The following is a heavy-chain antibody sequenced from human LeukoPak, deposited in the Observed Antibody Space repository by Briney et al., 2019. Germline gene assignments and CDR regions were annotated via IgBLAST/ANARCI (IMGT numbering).Heavy chain of an antibody. D-gene: IGHD6-13*01. J-gene: IGHJ5*02. V-gene: IGHV1-69*13. CDR2: IIPIFGTA. CDR1: GGTFSSYA. Sequence: SVKVSCKASGGTFSSYAISWVRQAPGQGLGWMGGIIPIFGTANYAQKFQGRVTITADESTRPAYMALRSLTSEAPAVYHCARVPSRSNWYLHPRNLMSWFDPWGQGTLVTVSS. CDR3: ARVPSRSNWYLHPRNLMSWFDP.